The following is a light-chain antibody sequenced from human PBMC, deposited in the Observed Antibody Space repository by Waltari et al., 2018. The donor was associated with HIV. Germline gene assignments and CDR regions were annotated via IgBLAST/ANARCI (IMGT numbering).Light chain of an antibody. CDR3: QQYGRSPRT. CDR2: DAS. V-gene: IGKV3-20*01. CDR1: QRIQNS. Sequence: VLTQSPGTLSLSPGERVTLSCGASQRIQNSLAWYQQKPGQAPRLLIYDASSRATGTPDRFSGSGSGTDFTLSISRLEPEDFAVYYCQQYGRSPRTFGQGTKVEIK. J-gene: IGKJ1*01.